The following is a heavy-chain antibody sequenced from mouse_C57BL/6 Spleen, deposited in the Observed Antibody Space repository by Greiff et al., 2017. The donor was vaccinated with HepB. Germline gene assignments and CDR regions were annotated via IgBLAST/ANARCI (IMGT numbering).Heavy chain of an antibody. Sequence: EVQLQESGGGLVKPGGSLKLSCAASGFTFSDYGMHWVRQAPEKGLEWVAYISSGSSTIYYADTVKGRFTISRDNAKNTLFLQMTSLRSEDTAMYYCARGVLREDYAMDYWGQGTSVTVSS. CDR1: GFTFSDYG. V-gene: IGHV5-17*01. CDR3: ARGVLREDYAMDY. D-gene: IGHD2-14*01. J-gene: IGHJ4*01. CDR2: ISSGSSTI.